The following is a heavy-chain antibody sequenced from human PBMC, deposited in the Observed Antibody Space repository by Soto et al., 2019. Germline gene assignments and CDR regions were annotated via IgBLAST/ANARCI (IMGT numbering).Heavy chain of an antibody. CDR2: IYYSGST. J-gene: IGHJ5*02. V-gene: IGHV4-59*08. CDR3: ARSAATWFDT. CDR1: GGSISSYY. Sequence: QVQLQESGPGLVKPSETLSLTCTVSGGSISSYYWRWIRQPPGKGLAWIGYIYYSGSTNYNPSLKTLVTLSVDTSKTHFSRSLSSVTAADTAVYYWARSAATWFDTWGQGTLVTFSS.